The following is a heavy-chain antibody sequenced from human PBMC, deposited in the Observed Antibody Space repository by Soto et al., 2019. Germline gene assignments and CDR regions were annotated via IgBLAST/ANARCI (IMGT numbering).Heavy chain of an antibody. J-gene: IGHJ6*02. Sequence: XSVKVSCKASGYTFTGYAMHWVRQAPGQRLEWMGWINAGNGNTKYSQKFQGRVTITRDTSASTAYMELSSLRSEDTAVYYCARDRVLVAAGTARYYYGMDVWGQGTTVTVSS. CDR2: INAGNGNT. CDR3: ARDRVLVAAGTARYYYGMDV. CDR1: GYTFTGYA. D-gene: IGHD6-13*01. V-gene: IGHV1-3*01.